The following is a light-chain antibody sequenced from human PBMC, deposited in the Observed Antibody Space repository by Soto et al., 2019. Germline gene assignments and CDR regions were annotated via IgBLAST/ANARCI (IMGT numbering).Light chain of an antibody. Sequence: QSVLTQPPSASGSPGQAVTISCTGNSSDVGGYNYVSWYQHHPGKAPKLIIYEVYKRPSGVPDRFSGSKSGNTAALTVSGLQAEDEADYYCSSYVGTNSYVFGTGTEVTVL. CDR1: SSDVGGYNY. V-gene: IGLV2-8*01. J-gene: IGLJ1*01. CDR2: EVY. CDR3: SSYVGTNSYV.